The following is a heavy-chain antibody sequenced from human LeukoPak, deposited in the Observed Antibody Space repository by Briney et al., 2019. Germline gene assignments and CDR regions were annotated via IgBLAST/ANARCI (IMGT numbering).Heavy chain of an antibody. D-gene: IGHD4-11*01. V-gene: IGHV4-59*08. Sequence: SETLSLTCTVSGGSISSYYWSWIRQPPGKGLEWIGYVFYTGNTDYNPSLKSRVTISVDTSKNQFSLKLSSVTAADTAVYYCARHAGAYTYFDYWGQGTLVTVSS. CDR3: ARHAGAYTYFDY. CDR2: VFYTGNT. CDR1: GGSISSYY. J-gene: IGHJ4*02.